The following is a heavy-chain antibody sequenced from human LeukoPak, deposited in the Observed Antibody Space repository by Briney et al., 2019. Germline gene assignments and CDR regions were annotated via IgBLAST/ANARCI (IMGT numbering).Heavy chain of an antibody. J-gene: IGHJ3*02. V-gene: IGHV3-48*04. D-gene: IGHD6-6*01. Sequence: GGSLRLSCAASGFTFSSYSMNWVRQAPGKGLEWVSYISSSSSTIYYADSVKGRFTISRDNAKNTLYLQMNSLRAEDTAVYYCARGDSSSSSGAFDIWGQGTMVTVSS. CDR1: GFTFSSYS. CDR3: ARGDSSSSSGAFDI. CDR2: ISSSSSTI.